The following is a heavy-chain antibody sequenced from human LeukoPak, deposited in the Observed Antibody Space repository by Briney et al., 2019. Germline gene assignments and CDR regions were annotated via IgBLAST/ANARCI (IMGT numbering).Heavy chain of an antibody. CDR3: TTDYGDSGYFQH. CDR1: GLTFKNAW. J-gene: IGHJ1*01. CDR2: IKRKADGGTI. Sequence: GGSLRLSCAASGLTFKNAWMNWVRRAPGKGLEWIGRIKRKADGGTIDYAAPVKARFTISRDDSKNTLYLQMNSLKTEDTAVYYCTTDYGDSGYFQHWGQGTLVTVSS. V-gene: IGHV3-15*01. D-gene: IGHD4-17*01.